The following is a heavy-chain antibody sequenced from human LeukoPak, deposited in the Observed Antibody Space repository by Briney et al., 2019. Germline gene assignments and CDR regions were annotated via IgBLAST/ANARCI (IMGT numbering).Heavy chain of an antibody. Sequence: ASVKVSCKASGYTFPSYGINWVRQAPGQGLEWMGWISTYNGNTNYAQKLQGRVTMTTDTSTSTVYMELRSLRSDDTAVYYCARGYSSGWYGWGSGYMDVWGKGTTVTVSS. CDR3: ARGYSSGWYGWGSGYMDV. CDR1: GYTFPSYG. CDR2: ISTYNGNT. D-gene: IGHD6-19*01. J-gene: IGHJ6*03. V-gene: IGHV1-18*01.